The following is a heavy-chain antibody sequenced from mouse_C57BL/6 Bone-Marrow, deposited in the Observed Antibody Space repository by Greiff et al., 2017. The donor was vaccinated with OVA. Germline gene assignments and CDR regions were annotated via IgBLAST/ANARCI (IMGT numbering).Heavy chain of an antibody. CDR2: IDPSDSYT. V-gene: IGHV1-69*01. CDR3: ARSGSSSFAY. D-gene: IGHD1-1*01. J-gene: IGHJ3*01. Sequence: QVQLQQSGAELVMPGASVKLSCKASGYTFTSYWMHWVKQRPGQGLEWIGEIDPSDSYTNYNQKFKGKSTLTVDKSSSTAYMQLSSLTSEDSAVYYCARSGSSSFAYWGQGTLVTVSA. CDR1: GYTFTSYW.